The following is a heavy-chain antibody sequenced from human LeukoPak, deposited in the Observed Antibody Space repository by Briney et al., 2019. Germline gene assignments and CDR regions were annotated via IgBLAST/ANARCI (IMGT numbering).Heavy chain of an antibody. V-gene: IGHV4-34*01. J-gene: IGHJ4*02. CDR3: ARGLSGYSYAGVGY. D-gene: IGHD5-18*01. CDR1: GGSFSGYY. CDR2: MSHGGVT. Sequence: PSETLSLTCAVYGGSFSGYYWTWIRQPPGKGLEWIGEMSHGGVTNYNPSPMSRVTISLDTSKNQLSLKLTSVTAADTAVYYCARGLSGYSYAGVGYWGQGTLVTVSS.